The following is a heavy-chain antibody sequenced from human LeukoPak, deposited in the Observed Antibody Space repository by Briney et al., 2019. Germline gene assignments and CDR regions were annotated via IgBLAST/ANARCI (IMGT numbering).Heavy chain of an antibody. CDR2: IYTSGGT. V-gene: IGHV4-4*07. D-gene: IGHD3-22*01. CDR3: ARDVTTDYYDSSGYGFDP. Sequence: SETLSLTCTVSGGSITNLNYYWTWIRQPAGKRLEWIGRIYTSGGTDYNPSLKTRATLSVDKSKNQFSLKLSSVTAADTAVYYCARDVTTDYYDSSGYGFDPWGQGTLVTVSS. CDR1: GGSITNLNYY. J-gene: IGHJ5*02.